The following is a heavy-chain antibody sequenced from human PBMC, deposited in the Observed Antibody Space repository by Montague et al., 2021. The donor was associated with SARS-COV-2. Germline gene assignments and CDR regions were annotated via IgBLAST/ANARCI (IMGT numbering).Heavy chain of an antibody. CDR3: ARQGDQLLFEYWFDP. CDR1: GGSISSSSWY. J-gene: IGHJ5*02. CDR2: IYCSGSX. D-gene: IGHD2-2*01. Sequence: SETLSLTCTVAGGSISSSSWYWCWNRQPPGKGLEWIGSIYCSGSXYYXPSRKSRVTISVDTSKNQFSLKLSSATAADTAVYYCARQGDQLLFEYWFDPWGQGTLVTVSS. V-gene: IGHV4-39*01.